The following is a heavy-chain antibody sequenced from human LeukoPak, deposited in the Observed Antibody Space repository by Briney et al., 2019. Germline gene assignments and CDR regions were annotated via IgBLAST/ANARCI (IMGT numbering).Heavy chain of an antibody. CDR2: ISAYNGNT. V-gene: IGHV1-18*01. J-gene: IGHJ4*02. Sequence: TSVKVSCKASGYTFTSYGISWVRQAPGQGLEWMGWISAYNGNTNYAQKLQGRVTMTTDTSTSTAYMELRSLRSDDTAVYYCASTIFGVNFDYWGQGTLVTVSS. CDR3: ASTIFGVNFDY. D-gene: IGHD3-3*01. CDR1: GYTFTSYG.